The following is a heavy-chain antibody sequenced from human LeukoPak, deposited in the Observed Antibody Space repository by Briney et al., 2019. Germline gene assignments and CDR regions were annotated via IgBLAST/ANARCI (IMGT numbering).Heavy chain of an antibody. J-gene: IGHJ4*02. CDR2: ISAYNGHT. V-gene: IGHV1-18*01. CDR1: GYTFTSYG. CDR3: ARAGAAVAGREDY. D-gene: IGHD6-19*01. Sequence: ASVKVSCKXSGYTFTSYGISWLRQAPGQGLERMGWISAYNGHTNYAQNLQGRVTMTTDTSTTTAYMELRSLRSDDTAVYYCARAGAAVAGREDYWGQGTLVTVSS.